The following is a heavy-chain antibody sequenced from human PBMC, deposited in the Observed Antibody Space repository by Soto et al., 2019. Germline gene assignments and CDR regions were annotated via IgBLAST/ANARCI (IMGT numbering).Heavy chain of an antibody. CDR2: IRSKANSYAT. Sequence: EVQLVESGGGLVQPGGSLKLSCAASGFTFSGSAMHWVRQASGKGLEWVGRIRSKANSYATAYAASVKGRFTISRDDSKNTAYLQMNSLKTEDTAVYYRTRQGIAVASADYWGQGTLVTVSS. D-gene: IGHD6-19*01. CDR3: TRQGIAVASADY. J-gene: IGHJ4*02. CDR1: GFTFSGSA. V-gene: IGHV3-73*01.